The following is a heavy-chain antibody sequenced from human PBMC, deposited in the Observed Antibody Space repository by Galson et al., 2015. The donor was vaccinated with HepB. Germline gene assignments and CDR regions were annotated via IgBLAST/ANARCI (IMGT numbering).Heavy chain of an antibody. D-gene: IGHD3-22*01. Sequence: SLRLSCAASGFTFSSYWMHWVRQAPGKGLVWVSRINSDGSSTSYADSVKSRFTISRDNAKNTLYLQMNSLRAEDTAVYYCARVYDTYYYDSSGYSIFDYWGQGTLVTVSS. CDR1: GFTFSSYW. V-gene: IGHV3-74*01. J-gene: IGHJ4*02. CDR2: INSDGSST. CDR3: ARVYDTYYYDSSGYSIFDY.